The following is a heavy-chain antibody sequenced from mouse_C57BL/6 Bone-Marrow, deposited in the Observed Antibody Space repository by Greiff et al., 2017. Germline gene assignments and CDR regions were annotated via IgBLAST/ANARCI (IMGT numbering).Heavy chain of an antibody. Sequence: QVQLQQPGAELVRPGTSVKLSCKASGYTFTSYWMHWVQQRPGQGLEWIGVIDPSDSYTNYNQKFKGKATLTVDKSSSTAYMQLSSLTSEDSAVYYCARYSSWFAYWGQGTLVTVSA. CDR1: GYTFTSYW. V-gene: IGHV1-59*01. CDR3: ARYSSWFAY. CDR2: IDPSDSYT. J-gene: IGHJ3*01.